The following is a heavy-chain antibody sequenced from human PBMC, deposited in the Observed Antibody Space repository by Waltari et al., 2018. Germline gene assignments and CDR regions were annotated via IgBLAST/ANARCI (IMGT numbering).Heavy chain of an antibody. Sequence: QVQLQQWGAGRLKPSETLSLTCAVYGGSSSEYYWTWIRQPPGKGLEWIGEINHSGRTNYNPSLQSRVTISVDTSKNQFSLKLTSVTAADTAVYYCATLGPYYYYYMDVWGKGTTVTVSS. CDR2: INHSGRT. CDR1: GGSSSEYY. J-gene: IGHJ6*03. D-gene: IGHD3-16*01. CDR3: ATLGPYYYYYMDV. V-gene: IGHV4-34*02.